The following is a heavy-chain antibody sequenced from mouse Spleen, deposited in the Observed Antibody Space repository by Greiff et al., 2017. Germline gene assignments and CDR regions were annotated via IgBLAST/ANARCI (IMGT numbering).Heavy chain of an antibody. J-gene: IGHJ4*01. V-gene: IGHV5-17*01. CDR1: GFTFSDYG. CDR2: ISSGSSTI. CDR3: ARDLRGYAMDY. D-gene: IGHD1-1*01. Sequence: EVQLQQSGGGLVKPGGSLKLSCAASGFTFSDYGMHWVRQAPEKGLEWVAYISSGSSTIYYADTVKGRFTISRDNAKNTLFLQMTSLRSEDTAMYYCARDLRGYAMDYWGQGTSVTVSS.